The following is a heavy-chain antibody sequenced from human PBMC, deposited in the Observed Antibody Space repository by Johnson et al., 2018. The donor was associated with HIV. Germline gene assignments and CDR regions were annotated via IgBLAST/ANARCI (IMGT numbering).Heavy chain of an antibody. V-gene: IGHV3-9*01. D-gene: IGHD2-2*01. CDR1: GFTFDDYA. CDR3: AKARGGYCSSTSCFAFDI. Sequence: VQLVESGGGLVQPGRSLRLSCTASGFTFDDYAMHWVRQAPGKGLEWVSGISWNSDSIAYADSVKGRFTISRDNSKNTLYLQMNSLRAEDTAVYYCAKARGGYCSSTSCFAFDIWGQGTMVTVSS. CDR2: ISWNSDSI. J-gene: IGHJ3*02.